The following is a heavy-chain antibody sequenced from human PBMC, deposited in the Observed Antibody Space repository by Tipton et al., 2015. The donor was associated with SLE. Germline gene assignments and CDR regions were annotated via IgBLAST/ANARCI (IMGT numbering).Heavy chain of an antibody. CDR1: GGSISSYY. CDR3: ARRSGYVDYWYFDL. Sequence: LRLSCTVSGGSISSYYWSWIRQPPGKGLEWIGYIYYSGSTNYNPSLKSRVTISVDTSKNQFSLKLSSVTAADTAVYYCARRSGYVDYWYFDLWGRGTLVTVSS. D-gene: IGHD5-12*01. V-gene: IGHV4-59*08. CDR2: IYYSGST. J-gene: IGHJ2*01.